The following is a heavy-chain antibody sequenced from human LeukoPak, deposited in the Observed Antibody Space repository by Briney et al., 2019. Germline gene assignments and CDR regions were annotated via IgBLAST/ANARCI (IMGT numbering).Heavy chain of an antibody. V-gene: IGHV3-30-3*01. CDR3: ARAIGVVNVYFDY. Sequence: PGGSLRLSCAASGFTFSSYAVHWVRQAPGKGLEWVAVISYDGSNKYYADSVKGRFTISRDNSKNTLYLQMNSLRAEDTAVYYCARAIGVVNVYFDYWGQGTLVTVSS. D-gene: IGHD2-15*01. CDR2: ISYDGSNK. J-gene: IGHJ4*02. CDR1: GFTFSSYA.